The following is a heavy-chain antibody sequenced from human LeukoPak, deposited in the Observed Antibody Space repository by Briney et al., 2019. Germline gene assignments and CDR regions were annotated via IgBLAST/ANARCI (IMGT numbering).Heavy chain of an antibody. D-gene: IGHD3-10*01. CDR1: GFTFSNAW. CDR3: TTDRTFASGWFGKLVY. Sequence: GGSLRLSCAASGFTFSNAWMSWVRQAPGKGLEWVGRIKRKSDGGTTDYAAPVKGRFTISRDDSKNTLYLQMNSLKTEDTAVYYCTTDRTFASGWFGKLVYWSQGTLVTVSS. V-gene: IGHV3-15*01. J-gene: IGHJ4*02. CDR2: IKRKSDGGTT.